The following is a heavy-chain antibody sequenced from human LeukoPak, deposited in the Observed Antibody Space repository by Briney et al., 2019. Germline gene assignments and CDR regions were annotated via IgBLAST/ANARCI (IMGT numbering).Heavy chain of an antibody. V-gene: IGHV4-39*07. CDR3: ARNGHLLDY. J-gene: IGHJ4*02. CDR2: IHYSGST. D-gene: IGHD4-17*01. Sequence: SETLSLTCTVSGGSISSSSYYWGWIRQPPGKGLEWIGSIHYSGSTYYNPSLKNRVTISVDTSKNQFSLKLSSVTAADTAVYYCARNGHLLDYWGQGTLVTVSS. CDR1: GGSISSSSYY.